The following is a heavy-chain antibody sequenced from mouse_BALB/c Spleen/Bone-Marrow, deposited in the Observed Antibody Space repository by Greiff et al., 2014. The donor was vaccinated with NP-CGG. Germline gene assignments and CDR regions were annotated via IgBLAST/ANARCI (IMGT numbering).Heavy chain of an antibody. CDR1: GYTFTSYV. V-gene: IGHV1-14*01. CDR2: INPYNDGT. J-gene: IGHJ2*01. CDR3: ARGNYYDYDYFDY. D-gene: IGHD2-4*01. Sequence: EVQLQESGPELVKPGASVKMSCKASGYTFTSYVMHWVKQKPGQGLEWIGYINPYNDGTTYNEKSKGKATLTSDKSSSTAYMELSSLTSEDSAVYYCARGNYYDYDYFDYWGQGTTLTVSS.